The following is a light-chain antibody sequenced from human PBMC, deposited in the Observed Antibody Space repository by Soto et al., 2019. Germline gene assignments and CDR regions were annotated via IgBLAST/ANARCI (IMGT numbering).Light chain of an antibody. J-gene: IGKJ1*01. CDR1: QNVLYNSNNDRY. V-gene: IGKV4-1*01. CDR3: QQSFGNFTWT. CDR2: WTS. Sequence: DIVLTQSPDSLAVSLGARATINCRSSQNVLYNSNNDRYLSWYQQKPGQSPKLLIYWTSTRESGVPERFIGSGSGDDFTLTISSLRAEDVAVYYCQQSFGNFTWTFGQGTKVEIK.